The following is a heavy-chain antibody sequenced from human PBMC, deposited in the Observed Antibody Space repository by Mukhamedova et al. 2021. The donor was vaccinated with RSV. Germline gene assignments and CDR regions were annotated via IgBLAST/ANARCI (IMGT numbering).Heavy chain of an antibody. CDR2: IKHDESRT. CDR3: TRDYGGKPFDL. D-gene: IGHD4-23*01. Sequence: GEGLVWASHIKHDESRTTYADSVKGRFTISRDNAKNTLYLQMNSLRVEDTAIYYCTRDYGGKPFDLWGQGTLVTVSS. J-gene: IGHJ4*02. V-gene: IGHV3-74*01.